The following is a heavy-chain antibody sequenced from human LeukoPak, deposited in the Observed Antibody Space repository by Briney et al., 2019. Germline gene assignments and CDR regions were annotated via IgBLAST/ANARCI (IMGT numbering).Heavy chain of an antibody. D-gene: IGHD5-18*01. CDR3: ARSRYSYGHIDY. CDR2: IYYSGST. V-gene: IGHV4-59*01. CDR1: GGSISNYY. J-gene: IGHJ4*02. Sequence: SETLSLTCTVSGGSISNYYWNCLRKPPGKGLASIGYIYYSGSTNYNPSLQSRVTISVDTSKNQFSLKLSSVTAADTAVYYCARSRYSYGHIDYWGQGTLVTVSS.